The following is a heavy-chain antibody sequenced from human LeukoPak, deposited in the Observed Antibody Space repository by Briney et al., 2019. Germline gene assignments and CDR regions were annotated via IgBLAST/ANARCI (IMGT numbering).Heavy chain of an antibody. D-gene: IGHD6-19*01. Sequence: GRSLRLSCAASGSTFSSYAMHWVRQAPGKGLEWVAFIRYDGSNKYYADSVKGRFTISRDNSKNTLYLQMNSLRAEDTAVYYCAKEVHVAVVAGYFDYWGQGTLVTVSS. CDR2: IRYDGSNK. J-gene: IGHJ4*02. CDR3: AKEVHVAVVAGYFDY. V-gene: IGHV3-30*02. CDR1: GSTFSSYA.